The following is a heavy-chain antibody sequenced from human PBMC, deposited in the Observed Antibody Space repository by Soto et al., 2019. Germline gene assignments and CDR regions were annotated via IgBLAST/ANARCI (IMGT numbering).Heavy chain of an antibody. V-gene: IGHV4-4*07. CDR1: GGSISSYY. D-gene: IGHD6-19*01. J-gene: IGHJ6*02. CDR2: IYTSGST. CDR3: ARDRVAVAGGAKYYYYGMDV. Sequence: PSETLSLTCTVSGGSISSYYWSWIRQPAGKGLEWIGRIYTSGSTNYNPSLKSRVTMSVDTYKNQYPLKLSSVTAADTAVYYCARDRVAVAGGAKYYYYGMDVWGQGTTVTVSS.